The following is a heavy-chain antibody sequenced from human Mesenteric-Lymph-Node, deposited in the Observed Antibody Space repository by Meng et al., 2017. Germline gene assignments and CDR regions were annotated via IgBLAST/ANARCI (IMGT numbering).Heavy chain of an antibody. J-gene: IGHJ4*02. CDR2: INHRGGT. V-gene: IGHV4-34*01. Sequence: SETLSLTCAVYGGPFSDHYWTWIRQPPGKGLEWIGEINHRGGTYYNPSLKSRAIMSEDSSKTQFSLKLTSVTAADTAVYYCAMRIPQYCPDGECYSGLGIWGQGTPVTVSS. D-gene: IGHD2-8*01. CDR3: AMRIPQYCPDGECYSGLGI. CDR1: GGPFSDHY.